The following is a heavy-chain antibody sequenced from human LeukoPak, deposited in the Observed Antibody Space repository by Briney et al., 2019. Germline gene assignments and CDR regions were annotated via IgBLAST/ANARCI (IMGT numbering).Heavy chain of an antibody. CDR3: ARDRTDITIFGVVITHFDY. Sequence: SETLSLTCTVSGGSISSYYWSWIRQPPGKGLEWIGYIYTSGSTNYNPSLKSRVTMSVDTSKNQFSLKLSSVTAADTAVYYCARDRTDITIFGVVITHFDYWGQGTLVTVSS. D-gene: IGHD3-3*01. CDR2: IYTSGST. J-gene: IGHJ4*02. V-gene: IGHV4-4*08. CDR1: GGSISSYY.